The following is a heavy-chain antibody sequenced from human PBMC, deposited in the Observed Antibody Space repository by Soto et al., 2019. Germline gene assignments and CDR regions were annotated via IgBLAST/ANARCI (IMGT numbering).Heavy chain of an antibody. CDR2: IYHSGST. CDR3: AILHQTTDYFDY. J-gene: IGHJ4*02. CDR1: GGSISSSNW. Sequence: TSETLSLTCAVSGGSISSSNWWSWVRQPPGKGLEWIGEIYHSGSTNYNPSLKSRVTISVDKSKNQFSLKLSSVTAADTAVYYCAILHQTTDYFDYWAQGNLVTVSS. V-gene: IGHV4-4*02. D-gene: IGHD1-1*01.